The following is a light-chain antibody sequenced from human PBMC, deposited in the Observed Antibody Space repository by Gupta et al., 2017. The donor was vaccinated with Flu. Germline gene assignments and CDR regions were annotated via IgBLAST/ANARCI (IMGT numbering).Light chain of an antibody. CDR2: SNH. CDR3: ASGDVSRKGWV. V-gene: IGLV1-44*01. Sequence: GSHSSSKIVDNTVNWYHQGTGTTPRLLINSNHTREAWVPVRFSASKSGASAAVARSRHQAEADADYYSASGDVSRKGWVFGGGTRLTVL. J-gene: IGLJ3*02. CDR1: SSKIVDNT.